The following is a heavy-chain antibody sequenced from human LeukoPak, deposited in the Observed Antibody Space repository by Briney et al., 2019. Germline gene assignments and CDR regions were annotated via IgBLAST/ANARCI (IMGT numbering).Heavy chain of an antibody. CDR2: INPGDSDT. V-gene: IGHV5-51*01. CDR1: GYGFTSSW. J-gene: IGHJ5*02. D-gene: IGHD3-10*01. Sequence: GESLKISCQASGYGFTSSWIGWARQMPGKGLEWMAIINPGDSDTRYSPSFQGQVTISADKSISTVYLQWGSLKASDTAMYYCARQPGAGWFDPWGQGTPVTVSS. CDR3: ARQPGAGWFDP.